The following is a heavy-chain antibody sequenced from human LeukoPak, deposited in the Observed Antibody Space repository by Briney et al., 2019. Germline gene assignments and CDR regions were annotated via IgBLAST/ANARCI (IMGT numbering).Heavy chain of an antibody. CDR2: IDPNGGDR. D-gene: IGHD6-19*01. CDR1: GYNFIDHY. J-gene: IGHJ4*02. V-gene: IGHV1-2*02. CDR3: ARLGGTGWAVDH. Sequence: ASVRVSCKASGYNFIDHYLHWVRQAPGQGLEWMGWIDPNGGDRNYEQKFQGRVTMTRDTSISTAYMELYSLRSDDTAVYYCARLGGTGWAVDHWGQGALVIVSS.